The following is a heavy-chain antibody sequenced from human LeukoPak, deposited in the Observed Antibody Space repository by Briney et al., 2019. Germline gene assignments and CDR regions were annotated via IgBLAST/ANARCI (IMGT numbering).Heavy chain of an antibody. D-gene: IGHD5-24*01. CDR2: MNPNSGNT. V-gene: IGHV1-8*01. CDR3: ARGRLSDDVEMATISDY. J-gene: IGHJ4*02. CDR1: GYTFTSYD. Sequence: ASVKVSCKASGYTFTSYDINWVRQATGQGLEWMGWMNPNSGNTGYAQKFQGRVTMTRNTSISTAYVELSSLRSDDTAVYYCARGRLSDDVEMATISDYWGQGTLVTVSS.